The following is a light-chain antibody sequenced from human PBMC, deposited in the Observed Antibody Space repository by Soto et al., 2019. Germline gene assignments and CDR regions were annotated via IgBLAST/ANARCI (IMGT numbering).Light chain of an antibody. CDR3: SSYTSASTPLV. Sequence: QSALTQPASVSGSPGQSITISCTGTGSDVGGYNYVSWYQQHQGKAPKVMIYDVSNRPSGVSNRFSGSKSGNTASLTISGLQAEDEADYYCSSYTSASTPLVFGGGTKVTVL. J-gene: IGLJ2*01. CDR2: DVS. CDR1: GSDVGGYNY. V-gene: IGLV2-14*01.